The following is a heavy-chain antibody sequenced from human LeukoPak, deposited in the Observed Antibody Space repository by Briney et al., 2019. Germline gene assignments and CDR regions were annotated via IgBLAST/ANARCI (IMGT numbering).Heavy chain of an antibody. CDR1: GGSISPYY. CDR2: IYYSGST. V-gene: IGHV4-59*08. J-gene: IGHJ4*02. CDR3: ARHSKYYDSSGYYSLDY. Sequence: SETLSLTCTVSGGSISPYYWSWIRQPPGKGLEWIGYIYYSGSTNYNPSLKSRVTISVDTSKNQFSLKLSSVTAADTAVYYCARHSKYYDSSGYYSLDYWGQGTLVTVSS. D-gene: IGHD3-22*01.